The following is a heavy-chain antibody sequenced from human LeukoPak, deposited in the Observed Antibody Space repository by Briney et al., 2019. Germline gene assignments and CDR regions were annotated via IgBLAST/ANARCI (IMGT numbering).Heavy chain of an antibody. V-gene: IGHV3-30-3*01. Sequence: GGSLRLSCAASGFTFSSYAMHWVGQAPGRGREGVAVISNEGSNKYYADSVKGGFTISRENSKNTQYLQMNSLSVEDTAVYYCARGSSSWHNDHFDYWGQGTLVTVSS. D-gene: IGHD6-13*01. CDR1: GFTFSSYA. J-gene: IGHJ4*02. CDR3: ARGSSSWHNDHFDY. CDR2: ISNEGSNK.